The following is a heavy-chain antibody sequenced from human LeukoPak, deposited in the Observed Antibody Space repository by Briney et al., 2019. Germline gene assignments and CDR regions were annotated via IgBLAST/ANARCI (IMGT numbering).Heavy chain of an antibody. CDR1: GFTFSNYA. D-gene: IGHD3-22*01. Sequence: GGSLRLSCAASGFTFSNYAMTWVRQAPGKGLEWLSYIGDSTTYTKYADSVRGRFTISRDNAKNSLYLEMNSLRADDTAVYYCARPGSAYSVDYWGQGTLVTVSS. CDR2: IGDSTTYT. CDR3: ARPGSAYSVDY. V-gene: IGHV3-11*03. J-gene: IGHJ4*02.